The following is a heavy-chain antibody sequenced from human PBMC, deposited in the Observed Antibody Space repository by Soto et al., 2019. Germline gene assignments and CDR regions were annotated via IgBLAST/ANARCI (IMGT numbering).Heavy chain of an antibody. Sequence: LRLSCAASGFTFSSYGMHWVRQAPGKGLEWVAVISYDGSNKYYADSVKGRFTISRDNSKNTLYLQMNSLRAEDTAVYYCAKGVGILTGYYRGMDVWGQGTTVTVSS. CDR3: AKGVGILTGYYRGMDV. J-gene: IGHJ6*02. CDR1: GFTFSSYG. V-gene: IGHV3-30*18. CDR2: ISYDGSNK. D-gene: IGHD3-9*01.